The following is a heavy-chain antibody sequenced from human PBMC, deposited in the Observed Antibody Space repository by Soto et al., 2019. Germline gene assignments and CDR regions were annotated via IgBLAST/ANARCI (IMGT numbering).Heavy chain of an antibody. V-gene: IGHV1-18*04. CDR3: ARVGIVVVPANYGMDV. CDR1: GYTFTSYG. J-gene: IGHJ6*02. D-gene: IGHD2-2*03. CDR2: ISAYNGNT. Sequence: ASVKVSCKASGYTFTSYGISWVRQAPGQGLEWMGWISAYNGNTNYAQRLQGRVTMTTDTSTSTAYMELRSLRSDDTAVYYCARVGIVVVPANYGMDVWGQGTTVTVSS.